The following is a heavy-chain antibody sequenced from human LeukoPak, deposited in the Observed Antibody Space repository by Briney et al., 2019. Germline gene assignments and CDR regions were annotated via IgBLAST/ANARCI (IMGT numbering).Heavy chain of an antibody. D-gene: IGHD1-26*01. Sequence: GGSLRLSCAASGFTFSSYAMNWVRQAPGKGLEWVSAVRGGDAGTSYADSVKGRFTISRDNSKNTLYLQKNSLRADDTAVYYCAKNRGGSYYSGSDYWGQGTLVSVSS. CDR3: AKNRGGSYYSGSDY. CDR1: GFTFSSYA. J-gene: IGHJ4*02. V-gene: IGHV3-23*01. CDR2: VRGGDAGT.